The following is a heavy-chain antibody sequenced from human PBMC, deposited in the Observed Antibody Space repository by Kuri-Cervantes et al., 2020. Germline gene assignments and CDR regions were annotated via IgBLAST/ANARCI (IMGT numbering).Heavy chain of an antibody. CDR2: ISSSSSTI. D-gene: IGHD3-10*01. CDR1: GFTFSSYS. V-gene: IGHV3-48*02. CDR3: AREKRITMVRGVTTYYYYGMDV. Sequence: GESLKISCAASGFTFSSYSMNWVRQAPGKGLEWVSYISSSSSTIYYADSVKGRFTISRDNAKNSLYLQMNSLRDEDTAVYYCAREKRITMVRGVTTYYYYGMDVWGQGTTVTVSS. J-gene: IGHJ6*02.